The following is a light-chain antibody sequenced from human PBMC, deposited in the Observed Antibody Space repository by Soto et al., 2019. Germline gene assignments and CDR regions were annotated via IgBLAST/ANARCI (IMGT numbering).Light chain of an antibody. V-gene: IGKV1-5*01. CDR1: ESISSW. J-gene: IGKJ4*01. Sequence: DIQITQSPSTLSGSVGDRVTITCRASESISSWLAWYQQKPGKAPKLLIYLACTLQSGVPSRFSGSGAGTDFSLTISSLQPEDVATDYCQYLNSFTLSFGGGTKVDIK. CDR3: QYLNSFTLS. CDR2: LAC.